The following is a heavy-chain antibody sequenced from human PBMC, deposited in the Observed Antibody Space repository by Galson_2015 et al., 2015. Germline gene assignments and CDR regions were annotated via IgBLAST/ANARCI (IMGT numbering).Heavy chain of an antibody. CDR2: ISYDGGNK. V-gene: IGHV3-30-3*01. Sequence: SLRLSCAASGFTFSSYAMHWVRQAPGKGLEWVAVISYDGGNKYYADSVKGRFTISRDNSKNTLYLQMNSLRAEDTAVYYCARVWEEGGYYYDSSGYFDYWGQGTLVTVSS. J-gene: IGHJ4*02. D-gene: IGHD3-22*01. CDR3: ARVWEEGGYYYDSSGYFDY. CDR1: GFTFSSYA.